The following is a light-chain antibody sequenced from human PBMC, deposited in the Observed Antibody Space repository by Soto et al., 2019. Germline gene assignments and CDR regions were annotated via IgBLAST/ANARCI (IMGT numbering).Light chain of an antibody. CDR1: SSNIGRHT. CDR2: SSD. CDR3: AAWDDSLNGHA. Sequence: QSVLTQPPSASGTPGQRVTISCSGGSSNIGRHTVNWYQQLPGTAPKLLIQSSDKLPSGVPDRFSGSTSGTSGSLAISGLPSEDEADYYCAAWDDSLNGHAFGTGTKLTVL. V-gene: IGLV1-44*01. J-gene: IGLJ1*01.